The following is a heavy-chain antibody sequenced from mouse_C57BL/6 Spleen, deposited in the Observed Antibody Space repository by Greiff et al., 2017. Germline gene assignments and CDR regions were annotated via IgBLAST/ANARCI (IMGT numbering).Heavy chain of an antibody. D-gene: IGHD2-5*01. J-gene: IGHJ4*01. V-gene: IGHV1-64*01. CDR3: ADSNYDYYAMDY. CDR1: GYTFTSYW. Sequence: VQLQQPGAELVKPGASVKLSCKASGYTFTSYWMHWVKQRPGQGLEWIGMIHPNSGSTNYNEKFKSKATLTVDKSSSTAYMQLSSLTSEDSAVYYCADSNYDYYAMDYWGQGTSVTVSS. CDR2: IHPNSGST.